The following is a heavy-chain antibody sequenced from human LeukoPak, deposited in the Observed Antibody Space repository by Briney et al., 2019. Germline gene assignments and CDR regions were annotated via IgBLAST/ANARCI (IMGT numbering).Heavy chain of an antibody. J-gene: IGHJ5*02. CDR1: GGSIYSYY. D-gene: IGHD2-2*01. CDR2: TYYSGST. CDR3: ARRSSNWFDP. Sequence: SETLSLTCTVSGGSIYSYYWSWIRQFPGKGLEWIGSTYYSGSTNYNTSLKSRVTISVDTSKNQISLNLTSVTAADTAVYYCARRSSNWFDPWGQGTLVTVSS. V-gene: IGHV4-59*01.